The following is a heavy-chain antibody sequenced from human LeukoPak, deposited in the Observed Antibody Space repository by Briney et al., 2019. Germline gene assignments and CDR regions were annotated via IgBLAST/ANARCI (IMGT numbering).Heavy chain of an antibody. D-gene: IGHD1-26*01. CDR1: GGSFSGYY. CDR3: VIFIMGTTTTDY. CDR2: INHSGST. J-gene: IGHJ4*02. V-gene: IGHV4-34*01. Sequence: PSETLSLTCAVYGGSFSGYYWSWIRQPPGKGLEWIGEINHSGSTNYNLSLKSRVTISVDTSKNQFSLNLSSVTATAVYYCVIFIMGTTTTDYWGQGTLVTVSS.